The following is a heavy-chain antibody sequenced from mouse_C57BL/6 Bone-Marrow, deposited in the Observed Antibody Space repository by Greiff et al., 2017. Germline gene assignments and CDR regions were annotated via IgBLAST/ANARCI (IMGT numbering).Heavy chain of an antibody. CDR1: GFTFSSYA. V-gene: IGHV5-4*01. CDR3: ARERGQLRLNYVDY. CDR2: ISAGGSYT. J-gene: IGHJ2*01. D-gene: IGHD3-2*02. Sequence: EVQGVESGGGLVKPGGSLKLSCAASGFTFSSYAMSWVRQTPEKRLEWVATISAGGSYTYYPDNVKGRFTISRDNAKNNLYLQMSHLKSEDTAMYYCARERGQLRLNYVDYWGQGTTLTVSS.